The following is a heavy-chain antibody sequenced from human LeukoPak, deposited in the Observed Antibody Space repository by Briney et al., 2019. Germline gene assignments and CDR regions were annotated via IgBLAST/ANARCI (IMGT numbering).Heavy chain of an antibody. J-gene: IGHJ6*02. D-gene: IGHD6-6*01. Sequence: GESLKISCKGSGYSFTSYWISWVRQMPGKGLEWMGRIDPSDSYTNYSPSFQGHVTISADKSISTAYQQWSSLKASDTAMYYCARIEYSSSTPVDYYYYGMDVWGQGTTVTVSS. CDR2: IDPSDSYT. CDR3: ARIEYSSSTPVDYYYYGMDV. V-gene: IGHV5-10-1*01. CDR1: GYSFTSYW.